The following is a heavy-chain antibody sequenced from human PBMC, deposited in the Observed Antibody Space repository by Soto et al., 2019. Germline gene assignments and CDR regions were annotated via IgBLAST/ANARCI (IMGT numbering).Heavy chain of an antibody. CDR1: GGSISSGDYY. CDR3: ARATREVLLWFGETRLYNWFDP. CDR2: IYYSGST. Sequence: SETLSLTCTVSGGSISSGDYYWSWIRQPPGKGLEWIGYIYYSGSTYYNPSLKSRVTISVDTSKNQFSLKLSSVTAADTAVYYCARATREVLLWFGETRLYNWFDPWGQGTLVTVS. V-gene: IGHV4-30-4*01. D-gene: IGHD3-10*01. J-gene: IGHJ5*02.